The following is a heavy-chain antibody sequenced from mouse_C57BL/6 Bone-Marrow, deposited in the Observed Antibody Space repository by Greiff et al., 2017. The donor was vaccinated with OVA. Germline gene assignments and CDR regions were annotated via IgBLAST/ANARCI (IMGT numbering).Heavy chain of an antibody. CDR2: IYPGNSDT. Sequence: EVQLQQSGTVLARPGASVKMSCKTSGYTFTSYWMHWVKQRPGQGLEWIGAIYPGNSDTSYNQKFKGKAKLTAVTSASTAYMELSSLTNEDSAVYYCTRDYGSSLYYAMDYWGQGTSVTVSS. J-gene: IGHJ4*01. D-gene: IGHD1-1*01. CDR3: TRDYGSSLYYAMDY. CDR1: GYTFTSYW. V-gene: IGHV1-5*01.